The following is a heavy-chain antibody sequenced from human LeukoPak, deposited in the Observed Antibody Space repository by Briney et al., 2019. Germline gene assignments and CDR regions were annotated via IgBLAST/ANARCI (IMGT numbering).Heavy chain of an antibody. CDR1: GFTFSSYW. CDR2: INSDGSST. J-gene: IGHJ4*02. CDR3: ARWAVTGIYLDS. Sequence: GGSLRLSCAASGFTFSSYWMHWVRQAPGKGLVWVSRINSDGSSTSYADSVKGRFTISRDNAKNTLYLQMNSLRAEDTAVYYCARWAVTGIYLDSWGQGTLLTVSS. V-gene: IGHV3-74*01. D-gene: IGHD6-19*01.